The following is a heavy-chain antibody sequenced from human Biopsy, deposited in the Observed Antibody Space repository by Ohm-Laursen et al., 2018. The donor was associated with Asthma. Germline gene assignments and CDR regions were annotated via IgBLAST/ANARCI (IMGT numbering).Heavy chain of an antibody. J-gene: IGHJ6*02. CDR3: ARAVDYSHYYGIDV. CDR1: GYTFNSAG. Sequence: ASVKVSCKTSGYTFNSAGIAWVRQAPGQGLEWMGWISAYNGNTKVAQKLQDRVTMITDTSTSTAYMELRSLRSDDTAVYFCARAVDYSHYYGIDVWGQGTTVTVS. V-gene: IGHV1-18*01. D-gene: IGHD3-10*01. CDR2: ISAYNGNT.